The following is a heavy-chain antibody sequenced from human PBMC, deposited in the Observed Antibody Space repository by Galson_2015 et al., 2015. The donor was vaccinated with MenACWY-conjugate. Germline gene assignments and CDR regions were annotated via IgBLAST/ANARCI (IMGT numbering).Heavy chain of an antibody. V-gene: IGHV2-5*02. CDR2: IYWDGDK. Sequence: PALVKPTQTLTLTCTFSGFSVRTSGVGVGWIRQPPGKALEWLALIYWDGDKRYSPSLKSRLTITRDTSKNQVLLTMTNMDPVDTATYYCAHKPSIAVGDWFDPWGQGTLVTVSS. D-gene: IGHD6-19*01. CDR1: GFSVRTSGVG. CDR3: AHKPSIAVGDWFDP. J-gene: IGHJ5*02.